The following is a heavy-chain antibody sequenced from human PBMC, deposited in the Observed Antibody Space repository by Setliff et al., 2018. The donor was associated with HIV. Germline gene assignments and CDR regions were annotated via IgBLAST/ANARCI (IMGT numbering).Heavy chain of an antibody. J-gene: IGHJ4*02. Sequence: ASVKVSCKASGYTFTSYYMHWVRQAPGQGLEWMGIINPSGGSTSYAQKFQGRVTMTRDTSTSTVYMELRNLRADDTAVYFCATRIRDGHRGYGYFDFWGQGTLVTVSS. D-gene: IGHD5-12*01. CDR1: GYTFTSYY. V-gene: IGHV1-46*01. CDR3: ATRIRDGHRGYGYFDF. CDR2: INPSGGST.